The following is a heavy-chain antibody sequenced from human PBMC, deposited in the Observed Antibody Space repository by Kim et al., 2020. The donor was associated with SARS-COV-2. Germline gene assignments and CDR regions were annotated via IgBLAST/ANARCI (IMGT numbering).Heavy chain of an antibody. D-gene: IGHD3-22*01. CDR1: GGTFSSYA. V-gene: IGHV1-69*04. J-gene: IGHJ4*02. CDR2: IIPILGIA. Sequence: SVKVSCKASGGTFSSYAISWVRQAPGQGLEWMGRIIPILGIANYAQKFQGRVTITADKSTSTAYMELSSLRSEDTAVYYCARLDYYDSSDNTRRWGQGTLVTVSS. CDR3: ARLDYYDSSDNTRR.